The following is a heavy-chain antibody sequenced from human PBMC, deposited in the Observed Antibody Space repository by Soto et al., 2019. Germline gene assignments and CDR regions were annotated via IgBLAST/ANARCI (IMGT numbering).Heavy chain of an antibody. V-gene: IGHV1-24*01. CDR2: FDPEDGET. CDR1: GYTLTELS. CDR3: ATGHNWNPMAFDI. J-gene: IGHJ3*02. D-gene: IGHD1-1*01. Sequence: GPSVKVSCKVSGYTLTELSMHWVRQAPGKGLEWMGGFDPEDGETIYAQKFQGRVTMTEDTSTDTAYMELSSLRSEDTAVYYCATGHNWNPMAFDIWGQGTMVTVSS.